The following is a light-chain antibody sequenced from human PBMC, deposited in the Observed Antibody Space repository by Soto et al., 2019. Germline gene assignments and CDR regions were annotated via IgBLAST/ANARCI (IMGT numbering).Light chain of an antibody. CDR3: QQYNNGPPMGT. J-gene: IGKJ4*01. V-gene: IGKV3-15*01. Sequence: EIVMTQSPATLSVSPGERATLSCRASQSVNINLAWYQQKPGQAPRLLIQGASTRATGTPARFSGSGSGTELTLTISSLQSEDFAVDYCQQYNNGPPMGTFGGGTKVEIK. CDR2: GAS. CDR1: QSVNIN.